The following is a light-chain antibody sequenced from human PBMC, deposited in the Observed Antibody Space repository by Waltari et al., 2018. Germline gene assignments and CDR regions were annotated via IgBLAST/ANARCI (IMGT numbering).Light chain of an antibody. CDR2: EVF. CDR3: SSYSGTNNPVV. CDR1: SSDIGGSNY. J-gene: IGLJ2*01. V-gene: IGLV2-8*01. Sequence: QSALTQPPSASGSPGQLVTISCTGTSSDIGGSNYVSWYQQHPGKAPKLMIYEVFKRPSGVPDRFSGSKSGNTASLTVSGLQAEDEADFYCSSYSGTNNPVVFGGGTRLTVL.